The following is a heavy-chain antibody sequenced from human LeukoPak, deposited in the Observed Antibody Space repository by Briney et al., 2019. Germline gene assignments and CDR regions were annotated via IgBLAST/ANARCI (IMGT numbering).Heavy chain of an antibody. J-gene: IGHJ6*02. Sequence: GASVKVSCKASGYTFTSYGISWVRQAPGQGLEWMGWISAYNGNTNYAQKLQGRVTMTTDTSTSTVYMELRSLRSDDTAVYYCASSSGWYLTRMDVWGQGTTVTVSS. CDR1: GYTFTSYG. V-gene: IGHV1-18*01. D-gene: IGHD6-19*01. CDR2: ISAYNGNT. CDR3: ASSSGWYLTRMDV.